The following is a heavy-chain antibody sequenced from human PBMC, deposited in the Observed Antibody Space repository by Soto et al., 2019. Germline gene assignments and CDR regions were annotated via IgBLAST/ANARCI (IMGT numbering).Heavy chain of an antibody. CDR1: EFTFPTPP. D-gene: IGHD2-21*02. J-gene: IGHJ4*02. Sequence: QMQVVQSGPEVKKPGTSVKASSRASEFTFPTPPFQWWGQPRGQRLEGIGWIVVGSGNTNYVQSLQGRITITRDTSTSTTYMELSSLRSEDTAVYYCAAEIYSGGNCCHFDHWGQGTLVTVSS. V-gene: IGHV1-58*01. CDR3: AAEIYSGGNCCHFDH. CDR2: IVVGSGNT.